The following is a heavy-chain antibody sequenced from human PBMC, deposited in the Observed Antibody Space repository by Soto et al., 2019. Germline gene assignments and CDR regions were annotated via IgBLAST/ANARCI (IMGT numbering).Heavy chain of an antibody. CDR3: ASSRVTTYNYGMDV. CDR2: IYYRWST. Sequence: PSDTLTLTCTVSGGSISSYYWSWIRQPPGKGLEWIGYIYYRWSTNYNPPLKGRVTISVDTSKNQSPLKLSLVPAGDTAVYYGASSRVTTYNYGMDVWGQGTTVTFSS. J-gene: IGHJ6*02. CDR1: GGSISSYY. V-gene: IGHV4-59*01. D-gene: IGHD4-17*01.